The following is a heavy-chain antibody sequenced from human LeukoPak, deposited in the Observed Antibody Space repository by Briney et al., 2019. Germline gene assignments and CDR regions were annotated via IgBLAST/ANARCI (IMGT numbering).Heavy chain of an antibody. CDR3: ARGGSYLSAFDI. CDR2: IFYDGSVY. D-gene: IGHD1-26*01. J-gene: IGHJ3*02. V-gene: IGHV3-30*04. CDR1: GFTFNNYA. Sequence: GGSLRLSCAASGFTFNNYAMHWVRQAPGKGLEWVAVIFYDGSVYYYADSVKGRFTISRDNSKNTLYLQMNSLRVEDTGVYYCARGGSYLSAFDIWGQGTMVTVSS.